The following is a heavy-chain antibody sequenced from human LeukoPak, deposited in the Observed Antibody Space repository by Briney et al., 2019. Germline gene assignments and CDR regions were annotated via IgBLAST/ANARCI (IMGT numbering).Heavy chain of an antibody. CDR1: GFTFSSYA. D-gene: IGHD6-19*01. J-gene: IGHJ3*02. V-gene: IGHV3-23*01. Sequence: GGSLRLSCAASGFTFSSYAMSWVRQAPGKGLEWVSAISGSGGSTYYADSVKGRFTISRDNSKNTLYLQMNSLRAEDTAVYYCAKEWMSDIAVAGTTGAFDIWGQGTMVTVSS. CDR3: AKEWMSDIAVAGTTGAFDI. CDR2: ISGSGGST.